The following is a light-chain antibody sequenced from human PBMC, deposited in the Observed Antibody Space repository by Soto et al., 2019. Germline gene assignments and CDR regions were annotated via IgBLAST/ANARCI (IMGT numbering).Light chain of an antibody. CDR3: QQYNNWPRT. CDR2: GAS. J-gene: IGKJ2*01. V-gene: IGKV3-15*01. Sequence: EIVMTQSPATLSVSPGERATLSCRVSQSISSNLAWYQQKPGQAPRLLIYGASTRATGIPARFSGSGSGTEFTLTISSLQSEDFAVYYCQQYNNWPRTFGLGTKLEIK. CDR1: QSISSN.